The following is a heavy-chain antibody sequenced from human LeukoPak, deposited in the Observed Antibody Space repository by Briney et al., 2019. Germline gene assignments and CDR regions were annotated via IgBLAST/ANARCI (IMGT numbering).Heavy chain of an antibody. V-gene: IGHV1-2*02. J-gene: IGHJ4*02. CDR2: INPNSGGT. D-gene: IGHD3-22*01. CDR3: ARDYYDSSGYYSLETWYYFDY. CDR1: GYTFTGYY. Sequence: ASVKVSCKASGYTFTGYYMHWVRQAPGQGLEWMGWINPNSGGTNYAQKFQGRVTMTRDTSISTAYMELSRLRSDDTAVYYCARDYYDSSGYYSLETWYYFDYWGQGTLVTVSS.